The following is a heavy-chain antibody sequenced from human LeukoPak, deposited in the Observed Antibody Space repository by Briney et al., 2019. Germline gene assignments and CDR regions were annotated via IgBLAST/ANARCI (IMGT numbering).Heavy chain of an antibody. Sequence: GGSLRLSCAASGFTFSSYWMHWVRQAPGKGLVWVSRINSDGSSTSYADSVKGRFTVSRDNAKNTLYLQMNSLRAEDTAVFYCARATGSYYSLGYWGQGTLVTVSS. D-gene: IGHD1-26*01. CDR3: ARATGSYYSLGY. J-gene: IGHJ4*02. CDR1: GFTFSSYW. CDR2: INSDGSST. V-gene: IGHV3-74*01.